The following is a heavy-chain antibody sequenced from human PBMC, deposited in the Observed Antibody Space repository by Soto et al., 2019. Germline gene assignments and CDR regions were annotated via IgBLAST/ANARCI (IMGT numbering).Heavy chain of an antibody. CDR2: IIPALGTA. CDR1: GGTFSSHT. D-gene: IGHD4-17*01. CDR3: ARPDFGDYWYFDL. V-gene: IGHV1-69*08. J-gene: IGHJ2*01. Sequence: QDQLVQSGAEVKKPGSSVKVSCKASGGTFSSHTFSWVRQAPGQGLEWMGRIIPALGTATYAQKFQGRVTITADESATTVYMELNSLRSXDTAVYXCARPDFGDYWYFDLWGRGTLVTVSS.